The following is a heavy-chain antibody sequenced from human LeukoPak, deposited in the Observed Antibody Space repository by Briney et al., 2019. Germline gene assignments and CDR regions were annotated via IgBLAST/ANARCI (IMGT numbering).Heavy chain of an antibody. J-gene: IGHJ4*02. CDR1: GGSISSGSYY. CDR3: ARTPIYYFDNSGYYN. V-gene: IGHV4-61*09. Sequence: SETLSLTCTVSGGSISSGSYYWSWIRQPAGKGLEWIGHIYTSGSTNYNPSLKSRVTISVDTSKNQFSLKLSSVSAADTAVYYCARTPIYYFDNSGYYNWGQGTLVTVSS. CDR2: IYTSGST. D-gene: IGHD3-22*01.